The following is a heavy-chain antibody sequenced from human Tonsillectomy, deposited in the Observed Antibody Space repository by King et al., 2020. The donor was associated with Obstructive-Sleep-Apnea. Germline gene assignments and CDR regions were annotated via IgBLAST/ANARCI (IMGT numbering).Heavy chain of an antibody. CDR3: AKDSSGGYYVPWFDP. V-gene: IGHV3-9*01. D-gene: IGHD1-26*01. CDR2: ISWNSGSI. CDR1: GFTFDDYA. J-gene: IGHJ5*02. Sequence: VQLVESGGGLVQPGRSLRLSCAASGFTFDDYAMHWVRQAPGKGLEWVSGISWNSGSIGYADSVKGRFTISRDNAKNSLYLQMNSLRAEDTALYYCAKDSSGGYYVPWFDPWGQGTLVTVSS.